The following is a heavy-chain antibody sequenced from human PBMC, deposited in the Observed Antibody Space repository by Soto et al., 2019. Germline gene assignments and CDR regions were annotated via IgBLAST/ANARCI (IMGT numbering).Heavy chain of an antibody. D-gene: IGHD3-3*01. Sequence: QLQLVQSGGEVKKPGASVKVSCKSSGYSLGSYGISWVRQAPGQGLEWMGSISPNNGKTNYAQKFEDRVTMTTDTSTTITYMELKSLRSDDTSVYYCASEANGVGDHWGQGTLVTVSS. CDR2: ISPNNGKT. J-gene: IGHJ4*02. CDR3: ASEANGVGDH. V-gene: IGHV1-18*01. CDR1: GYSLGSYG.